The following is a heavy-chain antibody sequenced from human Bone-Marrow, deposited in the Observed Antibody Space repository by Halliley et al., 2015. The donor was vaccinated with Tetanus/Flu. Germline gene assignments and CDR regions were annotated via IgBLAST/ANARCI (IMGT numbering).Heavy chain of an antibody. D-gene: IGHD6-19*01. V-gene: IGHV3-21*04. J-gene: IGHJ6*02. CDR3: AKDHRALTVAGSYYGLDV. CDR2: ISPTSNYV. CDR1: GFSFRTYS. Sequence: SLRLSCAASGFSFRTYSMSWVRQAPGKGLEWVSSISPTSNYVYYADSLKGRITTSRDNAKNSLYLQMNGLRADDTAVYYCAKDHRALTVAGSYYGLDVWGPGTTVTVSS.